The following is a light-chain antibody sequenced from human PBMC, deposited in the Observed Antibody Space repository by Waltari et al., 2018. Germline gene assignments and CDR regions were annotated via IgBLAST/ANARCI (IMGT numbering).Light chain of an antibody. V-gene: IGKV1-39*01. J-gene: IGKJ3*01. CDR1: QSISSY. CDR3: QQTYSTLIFT. Sequence: DIQMTQSPSSLSASIGDRVTITCRASQSISSYLNWYQQKPGKAPKLLIVAASSLQSGVPSRFSGSGSGTDFTLTISSLQPEDFATYYCQQTYSTLIFTFGPGTKVDIK. CDR2: AAS.